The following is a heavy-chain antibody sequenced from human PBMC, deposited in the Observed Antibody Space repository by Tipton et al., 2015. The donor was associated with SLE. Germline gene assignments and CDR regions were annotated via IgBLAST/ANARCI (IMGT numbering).Heavy chain of an antibody. CDR3: AREGQYQGWFGP. Sequence: CTVSGGSISRSSHYWGWIRQPPGKGLEWIGSIYYSGRTYYNSSLKSRVTISVDTSKNQFSLKLSSVTDADTAVYYCAREGQYQGWFGPWGQGTLVTVSS. CDR2: IYYSGRT. V-gene: IGHV4-39*07. J-gene: IGHJ5*02. D-gene: IGHD2-2*01. CDR1: GGSISRSSHY.